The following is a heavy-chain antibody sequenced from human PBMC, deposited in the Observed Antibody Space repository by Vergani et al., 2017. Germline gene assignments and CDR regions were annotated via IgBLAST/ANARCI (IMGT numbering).Heavy chain of an antibody. V-gene: IGHV4-61*02. CDR1: GGSISSGSYY. D-gene: IGHD5-18*01. CDR2: IYTSGST. CDR3: ARGFSWIQLWRSESPGYWFDP. J-gene: IGHJ5*02. Sequence: QVQLQESGPGLVKPSQTLSLTCTVSGGSISSGSYYWSWIRQPAGKGLEWIGRIYTSGSTNYNPSLKSRVTISVDTSKNQFSLKLSSVTAADTAVYYCARGFSWIQLWRSESPGYWFDPWGQGTLVTVSS.